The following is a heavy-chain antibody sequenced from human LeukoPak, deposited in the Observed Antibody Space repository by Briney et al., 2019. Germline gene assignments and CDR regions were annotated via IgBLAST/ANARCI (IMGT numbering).Heavy chain of an antibody. J-gene: IGHJ4*02. CDR3: AKEAGEYNWNDAYYFDY. V-gene: IGHV3-30*02. CDR1: GFTFSSYG. D-gene: IGHD1-1*01. Sequence: GGSLRLSCAASGFTFSSYGMHWVRQAPGKGLEWVAFIRYDGSNKYYADSVKGRFTISRDSSKNTLYLQMNSLRAEDTAVYYCAKEAGEYNWNDAYYFDYWGQGTLVTVSS. CDR2: IRYDGSNK.